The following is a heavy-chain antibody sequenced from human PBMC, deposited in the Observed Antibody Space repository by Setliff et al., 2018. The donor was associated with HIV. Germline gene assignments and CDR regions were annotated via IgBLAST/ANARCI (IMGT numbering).Heavy chain of an antibody. V-gene: IGHV4-38-2*01. CDR3: ARIGEWELLKGRAFGI. J-gene: IGHJ3*02. CDR2: INHSGST. CDR1: GYSISSGYY. D-gene: IGHD1-26*01. Sequence: PSETLSLTCAVSGYSISSGYYWGWIRQPPGKGLEWIGEINHSGSTNYNPSLKSRVTISVDTSKNQFSLKLSSVTAADTAVYYCARIGEWELLKGRAFGIWGQGTMVTVSS.